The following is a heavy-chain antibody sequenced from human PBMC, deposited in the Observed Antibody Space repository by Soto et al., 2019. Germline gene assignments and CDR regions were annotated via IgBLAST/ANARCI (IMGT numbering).Heavy chain of an antibody. CDR2: ISYSGKT. J-gene: IGHJ5*02. D-gene: IGHD2-15*01. V-gene: IGHV4-39*07. CDR3: ARGRVVVVVAATRYWFDP. CDR1: GGSISSKSYC. Sequence: PSETLSLTCTVSGGSISSKSYCWGWVRQSPGKGLEWIGYISYSGKTYYNPSLKGRVTISVDTSKNQFSLKLSSVTAADTAVFYCARGRVVVVVAATRYWFDPWGQGTLITVSS.